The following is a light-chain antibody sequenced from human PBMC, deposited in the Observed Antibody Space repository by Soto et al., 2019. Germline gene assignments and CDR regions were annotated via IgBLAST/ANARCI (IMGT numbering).Light chain of an antibody. V-gene: IGKV3-20*01. CDR1: QSVSSSY. J-gene: IGKJ5*01. Sequence: EIVLTQSPATLSLSPGERATLSCRASQSVSSSYLTWYQRKPGQAPRLLIFGASKRATGIPDRCSGSGSGRDFTLTISGLEPEDFAVYYCQQYGSSPLISFGQGTRLEIK. CDR2: GAS. CDR3: QQYGSSPLIS.